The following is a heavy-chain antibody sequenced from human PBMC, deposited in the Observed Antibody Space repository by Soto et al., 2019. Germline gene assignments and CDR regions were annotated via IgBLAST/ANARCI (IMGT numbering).Heavy chain of an antibody. V-gene: IGHV4-4*07. CDR2: IYSSGST. Sequence: KASETLSLTCTVSGGSISSYSWGWIRQPAGRGLEWIGRIYSSGSTNYNPSLKSRVTMPVDTSKNQFSLKLSSVTAADTAVYYCARETAAAGTNWFDPWGQGTQVTVSS. CDR3: ARETAAAGTNWFDP. D-gene: IGHD6-13*01. CDR1: GGSISSYS. J-gene: IGHJ5*02.